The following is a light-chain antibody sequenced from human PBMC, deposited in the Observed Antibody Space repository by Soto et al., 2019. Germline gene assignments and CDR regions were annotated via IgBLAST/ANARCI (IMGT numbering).Light chain of an antibody. V-gene: IGKV3-20*01. CDR2: GAS. CDR1: QSVSSTY. Sequence: EIVLTQSPGTLSLSPGERATLSCRASQSVSSTYLAWYQQKPGQAPRLLIYGASSRATGIPDRLSGSGAGTDFTLTISRLEPEDVAVYYCQQYGSSPLTFGQGTRLEIK. J-gene: IGKJ5*01. CDR3: QQYGSSPLT.